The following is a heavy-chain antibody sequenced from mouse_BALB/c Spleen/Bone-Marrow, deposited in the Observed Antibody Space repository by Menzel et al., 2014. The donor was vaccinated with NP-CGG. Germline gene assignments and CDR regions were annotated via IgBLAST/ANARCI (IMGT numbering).Heavy chain of an antibody. D-gene: IGHD2-4*01. J-gene: IGHJ4*01. V-gene: IGHV14-3*02. CDR2: IDPANGNT. Sequence: EVQLQQSGAEPVKPGASVKLSCTASGFNIXDTYMHWVKQRPEQGLEWIGRIDPANGNTKYDPKFQDKATITTDTSSNTAYLQLSSLTSEDTAVYYCARDDYDDYYAMDYWGQGTSVTVSS. CDR1: GFNIXDTY. CDR3: ARDDYDDYYAMDY.